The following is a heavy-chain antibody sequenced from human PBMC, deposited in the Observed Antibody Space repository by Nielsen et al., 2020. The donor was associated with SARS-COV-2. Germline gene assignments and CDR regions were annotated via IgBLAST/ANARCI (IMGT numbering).Heavy chain of an antibody. CDR3: AKDWTAIVVVPSGGVDY. V-gene: IGHV3-30*18. D-gene: IGHD2-15*01. CDR1: GFTFSTYG. Sequence: GGSLRLSCAASGFTFSTYGMHWVRQAPGKGLEWVAAISYDGSNKYYADSVKGRFTISGDNSKNTLYLQMSSLREEDTAVYYCAKDWTAIVVVPSGGVDYWGQGTLVTVSS. J-gene: IGHJ4*02. CDR2: ISYDGSNK.